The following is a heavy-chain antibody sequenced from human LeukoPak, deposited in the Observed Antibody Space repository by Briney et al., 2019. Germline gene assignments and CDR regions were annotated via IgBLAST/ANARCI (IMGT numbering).Heavy chain of an antibody. CDR1: GFTFDDYA. J-gene: IGHJ6*03. CDR3: AKVMTGYSSSWYWDYYYYYMDV. D-gene: IGHD6-13*01. Sequence: GGSLRLSCAASGFTFDDYAMHWVRHAPGKGLEWVSGISWNSGSIGYADSVKGRFTISRDNAKNSLYLQMNSLRAEDTALYYCAKVMTGYSSSWYWDYYYYYMDVWGKGTTVTVSS. CDR2: ISWNSGSI. V-gene: IGHV3-9*01.